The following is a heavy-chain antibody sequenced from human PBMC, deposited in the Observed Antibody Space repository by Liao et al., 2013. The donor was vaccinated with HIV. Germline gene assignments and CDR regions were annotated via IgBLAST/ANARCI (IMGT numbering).Heavy chain of an antibody. CDR3: ARVQEYYFDY. D-gene: IGHD3-10*01. J-gene: IGHJ4*02. Sequence: QVQLQESGPGLVKPSETLSLTCTVSGGSISSYYWSWIRQPPGKGLEWIGYIYTTGSTYYNPSLKSRVTISVDTSKNQFSLKLSSVTAADTAVYYCARVQEYYFDYWGQGTLVTVSS. CDR1: GGSISSYY. V-gene: IGHV4-4*08. CDR2: IYTTGST.